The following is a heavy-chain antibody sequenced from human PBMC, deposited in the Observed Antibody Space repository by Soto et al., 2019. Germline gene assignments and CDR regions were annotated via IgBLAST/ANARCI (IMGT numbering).Heavy chain of an antibody. J-gene: IGHJ6*02. CDR2: VSGYNGNT. Sequence: QVQLVQSEPEVRKPGASVKVSCKASGYIFTNYDITWVRQAPGQGLEWMGWVSGYNGNTKYAQKLQDRVTMTTDTSTSTVYMELRSLRSDDTAVYYCARFGSAPYYYYGVDVWGQGTTVFVSS. CDR1: GYIFTNYD. D-gene: IGHD3-10*01. V-gene: IGHV1-18*01. CDR3: ARFGSAPYYYYGVDV.